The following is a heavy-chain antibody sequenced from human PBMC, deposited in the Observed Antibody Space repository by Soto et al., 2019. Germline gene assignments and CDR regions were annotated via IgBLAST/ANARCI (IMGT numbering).Heavy chain of an antibody. CDR1: GFTFSSYA. CDR3: AKAPYSTVVTPFDY. CDR2: ISGSGGST. D-gene: IGHD4-17*01. Sequence: GGSLRLSCAASGFTFSSYAMSWVRQAPGKGLEWVSAISGSGGSTYYADSVKGRFTISRDNSKNTLYLQMSSLRAEDTAVYYCAKAPYSTVVTPFDYWGQGTLVTVSS. J-gene: IGHJ4*02. V-gene: IGHV3-23*01.